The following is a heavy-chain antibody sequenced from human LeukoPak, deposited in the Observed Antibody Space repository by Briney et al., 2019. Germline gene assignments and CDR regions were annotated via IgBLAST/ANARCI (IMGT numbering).Heavy chain of an antibody. Sequence: LSLTCTVSGGSISSYYWSWIRQAPGKGLEWVSYISSSGSTIYYADSVKGRFTISRDNAKNSLYLQMNSLRAEDTAVYYCARSEVAFDPWGQGTLVTVSS. CDR1: GGSISSYY. J-gene: IGHJ5*02. V-gene: IGHV3-11*01. CDR3: ARSEVAFDP. CDR2: ISSSGSTI.